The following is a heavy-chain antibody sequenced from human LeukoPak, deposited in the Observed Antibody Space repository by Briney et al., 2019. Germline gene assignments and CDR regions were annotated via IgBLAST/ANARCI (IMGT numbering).Heavy chain of an antibody. J-gene: IGHJ4*02. CDR1: GFTFSSYS. Sequence: GGSLRLSCEASGFTFSSYSMTWARQAPGKGLEWVSVISGSDGNTYYADSVKGRFTISRDNSKNTLYLQLSSLRAEDTAVYYCAKDRTETTVTIDYWGQGTLVTVSS. V-gene: IGHV3-23*01. CDR2: ISGSDGNT. D-gene: IGHD4-17*01. CDR3: AKDRTETTVTIDY.